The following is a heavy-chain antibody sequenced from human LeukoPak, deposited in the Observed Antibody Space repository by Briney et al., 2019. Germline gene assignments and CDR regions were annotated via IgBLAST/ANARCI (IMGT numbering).Heavy chain of an antibody. CDR2: IRSDGTNK. V-gene: IGHV3-30*02. J-gene: IGHJ4*02. D-gene: IGHD5-18*01. CDR1: GFTFNSYG. Sequence: GGSLRLSCAASGFTFNSYGMHWVRQAPGKGLEWVAFIRSDGTNKYYADSVKGRFTISRDNSKNTLYLQMNSLRPEDAAVYYCAKGYRFHFDYWGQGTLVTVSS. CDR3: AKGYRFHFDY.